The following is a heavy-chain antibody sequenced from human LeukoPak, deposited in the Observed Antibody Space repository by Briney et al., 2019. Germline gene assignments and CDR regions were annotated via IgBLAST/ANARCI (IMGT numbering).Heavy chain of an antibody. J-gene: IGHJ6*02. CDR2: IGTAGDT. V-gene: IGHV3-13*01. CDR1: GFTFSSYD. D-gene: IGHD6-13*01. CDR3: AGEIFRGAAAGSMDV. Sequence: GGSLRLSCAASGFTFSSYDMHWVRQATGKGLEWVSAIGTAGDTYYPGSVKGRFTISRENAKNSLYLQMNSLRAGDTAVYYCAGEIFRGAAAGSMDVWGQGTTVTVSS.